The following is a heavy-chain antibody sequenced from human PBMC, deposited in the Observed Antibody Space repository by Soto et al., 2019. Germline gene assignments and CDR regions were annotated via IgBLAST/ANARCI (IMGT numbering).Heavy chain of an antibody. V-gene: IGHV3-7*01. CDR3: ASLLYGVNSAFDI. D-gene: IGHD4-17*01. CDR1: GFTFSSYW. J-gene: IGHJ3*02. Sequence: EVQLVESGGGLVQPGGSLRLSCAASGFTFSSYWMSWVRQAPGKGLEWVANIKQDGSEKYYVDSVKGRFTISRDNAKNSLYLQMNSLRAEDTAVYYCASLLYGVNSAFDIWGQGTMVTVSS. CDR2: IKQDGSEK.